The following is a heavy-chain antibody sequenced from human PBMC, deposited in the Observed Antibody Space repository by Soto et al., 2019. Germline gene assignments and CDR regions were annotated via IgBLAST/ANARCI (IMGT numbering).Heavy chain of an antibody. Sequence: GGSLRLSCAASGFTFSSYAMHWVRQAPGKGLEWVAVISYDGSNKYYADSVKGRFTISRDNSKNTLYLQMNSLRAEDTAVYYCARDRSVEYSSGAPFDIWGQGTMVTVSS. CDR2: ISYDGSNK. D-gene: IGHD6-19*01. CDR3: ARDRSVEYSSGAPFDI. CDR1: GFTFSSYA. J-gene: IGHJ3*02. V-gene: IGHV3-30-3*01.